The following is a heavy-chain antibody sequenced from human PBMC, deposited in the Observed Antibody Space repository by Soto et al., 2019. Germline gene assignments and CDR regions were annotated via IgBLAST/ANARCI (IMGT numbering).Heavy chain of an antibody. D-gene: IGHD6-13*01. CDR1: GFTFTSSA. CDR2: IVVGSGNT. Sequence: GASVKVSCKASGFTFTSSAVQWVRQARGQRLEWIGWIVVGSGNTNYAQKFQERVTITRDMSTSTAYVELSSLRSEDTAVYYCAADVGQLGYYYYGMDGWGQGTTVTVSS. CDR3: AADVGQLGYYYYGMDG. J-gene: IGHJ6*02. V-gene: IGHV1-58*01.